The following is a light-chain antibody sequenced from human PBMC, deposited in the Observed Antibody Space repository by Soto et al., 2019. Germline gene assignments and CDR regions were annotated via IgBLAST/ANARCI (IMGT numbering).Light chain of an antibody. CDR3: CSYAGSSTLV. CDR2: DVN. J-gene: IGLJ2*01. CDR1: SSDVGGYHY. Sequence: QSALTQPRSVSGSPGQSVTLSCTGTSSDVGGYHYVSWYQHHPGKAPKILIYDVNKRPSGVPDRFSGSKSGNTASLIISGLQTEDEADYYCCSYAGSSTLVFGGGTKVTVL. V-gene: IGLV2-11*01.